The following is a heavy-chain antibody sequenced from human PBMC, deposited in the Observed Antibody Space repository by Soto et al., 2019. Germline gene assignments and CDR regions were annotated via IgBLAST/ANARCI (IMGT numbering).Heavy chain of an antibody. Sequence: EVQLVESGGGLVEPGGSLRLSCAASGFTFTNAWLNWVRQAPGKGLEWVGRIKSKNDGGTTDYAASVKGRFTISRDDSENTAYQQMNSLKTEHSALYCCILDLPNLGAYAFDYWGQGPPVTFSS. V-gene: IGHV3-15*07. CDR2: IKSKNDGGTT. CDR3: ILDLPNLGAYAFDY. CDR1: GFTFTNAW. D-gene: IGHD3-16*01. J-gene: IGHJ4*02.